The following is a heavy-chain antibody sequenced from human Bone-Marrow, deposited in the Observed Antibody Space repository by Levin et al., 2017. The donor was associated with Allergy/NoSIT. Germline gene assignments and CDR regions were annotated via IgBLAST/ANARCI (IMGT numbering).Heavy chain of an antibody. D-gene: IGHD6-6*01. CDR2: IRSKAYGGTT. V-gene: IGHV3-49*03. J-gene: IGHJ3*02. CDR3: TRDIGKWFWGYSSSFSDAFDI. Sequence: GGSLRLSCTASGFTFGDYAMSWFRQAPGKGLEWVGFIRSKAYGGTTEYAASVKGRFTISRDDSKSIAYLQMNSLKTEDTAVYYCTRDIGKWFWGYSSSFSDAFDIWGQGTMVTVSS. CDR1: GFTFGDYA.